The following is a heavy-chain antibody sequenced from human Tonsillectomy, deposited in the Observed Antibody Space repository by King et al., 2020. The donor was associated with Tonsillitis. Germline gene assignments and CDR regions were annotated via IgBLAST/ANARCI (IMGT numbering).Heavy chain of an antibody. Sequence: VQLQESGPGLVKPSETLSLTCTVSGSISGSYWSWIRQPPGKGLEWIGYIYYRGTTNYNPSLRSRVTISVDTSKNQFSLKLSSVTAADTAVYYCARLDYFGSGSYWYFDLWGRGTLVTVSS. CDR2: IYYRGTT. CDR3: ARLDYFGSGSYWYFDL. J-gene: IGHJ2*01. V-gene: IGHV4-59*08. CDR1: GSISGSY. D-gene: IGHD3-10*01.